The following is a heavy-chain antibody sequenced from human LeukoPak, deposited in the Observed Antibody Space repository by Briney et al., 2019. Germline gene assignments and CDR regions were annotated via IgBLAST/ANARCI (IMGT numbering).Heavy chain of an antibody. V-gene: IGHV3-23*01. Sequence: PGGSLRLSCAASGFTFSSYAMNWVRQAPGKGLQWVSTISGSGGSTYYADSVKGRFTISRDNSKTTLYLQMNSLRADDTAVYYSAKGAVAGTLYFDYWGKETLVTVSS. CDR2: ISGSGGST. CDR3: AKGAVAGTLYFDY. J-gene: IGHJ4*02. CDR1: GFTFSSYA. D-gene: IGHD6-19*01.